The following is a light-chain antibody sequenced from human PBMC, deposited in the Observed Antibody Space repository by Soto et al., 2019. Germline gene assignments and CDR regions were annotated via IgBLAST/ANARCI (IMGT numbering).Light chain of an antibody. V-gene: IGKV1-39*01. CDR2: AAS. CDR1: QSITNY. CDR3: QQSHNMPFT. Sequence: DIQMTQSPSSLSASVGDRVTITCRARQSITNYLNWNQHKPGKAPKLLVYAASSLQSGVPSSFSGSGSGTDFTLTISSLQPEDFATYFCQQSHNMPFTFGPGTKVDIK. J-gene: IGKJ3*01.